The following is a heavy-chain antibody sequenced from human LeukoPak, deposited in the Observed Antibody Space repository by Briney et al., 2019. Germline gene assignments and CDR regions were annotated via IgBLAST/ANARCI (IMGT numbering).Heavy chain of an antibody. Sequence: GASVKVSCKASGYTFTSYGISWVRQAPGQGLEWMGWISAYNGNTNYAQKLQGRVTMTTYTSTSTAYMELRSLRSDDTAAYYCARDKVVLRFWEVSDVGAFDIWGQGTMVTVSS. CDR3: ARDKVVLRFWEVSDVGAFDI. CDR1: GYTFTSYG. D-gene: IGHD3-3*01. J-gene: IGHJ3*02. CDR2: ISAYNGNT. V-gene: IGHV1-18*01.